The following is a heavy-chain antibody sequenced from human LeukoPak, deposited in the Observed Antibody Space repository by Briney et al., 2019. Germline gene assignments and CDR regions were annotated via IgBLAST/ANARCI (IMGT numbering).Heavy chain of an antibody. D-gene: IGHD2-2*01. CDR3: AKDQWGSISWALYYFDY. CDR2: ISGSGGST. CDR1: GFTFSSYA. Sequence: PGGSLRLSCAASGFTFSSYAMSWVRQAPGKELEWVSAISGSGGSTYYADSVKGRFTISRDNSKNTLYLQMNSLRAEDTAVYYCAKDQWGSISWALYYFDYWGQGTLVTVSS. J-gene: IGHJ4*02. V-gene: IGHV3-23*01.